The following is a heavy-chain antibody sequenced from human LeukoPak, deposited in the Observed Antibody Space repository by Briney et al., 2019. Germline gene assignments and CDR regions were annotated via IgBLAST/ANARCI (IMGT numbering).Heavy chain of an antibody. J-gene: IGHJ3*02. D-gene: IGHD3-3*01. CDR2: IKQDESEK. Sequence: GGSLRLSCEASGFTVSSNYMSWVRQAPGKGLEWVANIKQDESEKYYVDSVKGRFTISRDNAKNSLYLQMNSLRAEDTAVYYCARDMYDFWSGYNDAFDIWGQGTMVTVSS. V-gene: IGHV3-7*03. CDR1: GFTVSSNY. CDR3: ARDMYDFWSGYNDAFDI.